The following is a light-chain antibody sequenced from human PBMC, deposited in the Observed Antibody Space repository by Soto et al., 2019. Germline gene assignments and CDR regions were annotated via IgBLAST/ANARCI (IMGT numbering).Light chain of an antibody. CDR3: QHYNTYPWT. Sequence: EIQMSQSPSTLSAYVGDRVTVTCRASQSISSWLAWYQQKAGKAPKLLIYKASALESGVPSRFSGSGSGTEFTLTISSLEPEDFATYYCQHYNTYPWTFGQGTKVDIK. CDR2: KAS. J-gene: IGKJ1*01. V-gene: IGKV1-5*03. CDR1: QSISSW.